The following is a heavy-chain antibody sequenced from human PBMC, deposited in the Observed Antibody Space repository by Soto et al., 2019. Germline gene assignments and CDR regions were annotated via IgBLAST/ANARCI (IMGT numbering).Heavy chain of an antibody. J-gene: IGHJ6*02. CDR2: INGDYGNT. CDR1: GYTFYSHS. Sequence: QAQLVQSGAEVKKPGASVKVSCKASGYTFYSHSISWVRQAPGQGLEWMGRINGDYGNTQYAQKFRGRVTMTTDTSTTTVYMELTKLRSADTAGYYCARCIKGDYYYSMDVWGQGTTVTVSS. V-gene: IGHV1-18*01. D-gene: IGHD1-26*01. CDR3: ARCIKGDYYYSMDV.